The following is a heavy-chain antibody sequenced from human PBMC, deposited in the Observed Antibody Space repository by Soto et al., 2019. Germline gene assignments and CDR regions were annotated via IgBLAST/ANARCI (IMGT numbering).Heavy chain of an antibody. J-gene: IGHJ5*02. CDR1: GDSVSSNSAA. CDR2: TYFRSKWHY. Sequence: SQTLSLTCVISGDSVSSNSAAWNWIRQSPSRGLEWLGRTYFRSKWHYGYAVSVRSRITIKPDTPKNQFSLQLNSVTPEDTAVYYCARSDQWLATWGQGTLVTVSS. D-gene: IGHD6-19*01. CDR3: ARSDQWLAT. V-gene: IGHV6-1*01.